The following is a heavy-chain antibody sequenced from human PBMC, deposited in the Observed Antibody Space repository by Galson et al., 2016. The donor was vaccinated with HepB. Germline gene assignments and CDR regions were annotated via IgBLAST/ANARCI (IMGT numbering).Heavy chain of an antibody. CDR2: IRADGRNT. CDR3: AKDNYGDHAFAD. J-gene: IGHJ4*02. CDR1: GFTFSSYV. V-gene: IGHV3-23*01. Sequence: SLRLSCAASGFTFSSYVLSWVRQPPGKGLEWVSAIRADGRNTYYADSVKGRFTISRANSKNTVYLQINSLRAEDTAVYYCAKDNYGDHAFADWGQGTLVTGSA. D-gene: IGHD4-17*01.